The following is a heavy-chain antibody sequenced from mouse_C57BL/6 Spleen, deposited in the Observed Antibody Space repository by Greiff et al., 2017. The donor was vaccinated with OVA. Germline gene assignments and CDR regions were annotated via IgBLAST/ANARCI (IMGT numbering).Heavy chain of an antibody. D-gene: IGHD1-1*01. CDR2: IYPGSGST. V-gene: IGHV1-55*01. CDR1: GYTFTSYW. Sequence: QVQLQQPGAELVKPGASVKMSCKASGYTFTSYWITWVKQRPGQGLEWIGDIYPGSGSTNYNEKFKSKATLTVDTSSSTAYMQLSSLTSEDSAVYYCARGVNYYGSSPLDYWGQGTTLTVSS. CDR3: ARGVNYYGSSPLDY. J-gene: IGHJ2*01.